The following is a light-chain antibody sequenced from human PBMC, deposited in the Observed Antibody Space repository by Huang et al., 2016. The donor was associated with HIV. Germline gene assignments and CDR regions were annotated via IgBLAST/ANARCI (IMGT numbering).Light chain of an antibody. CDR3: QQYNNWPPPIT. CDR2: GAS. J-gene: IGKJ5*01. V-gene: IGKV3D-15*01. CDR1: QSVNIN. Sequence: EIVMTQPPATLSVSPGERATTSCRASQSVNINLAWYQQKPGQAPRLLSYGASPRATGNPARFSGSGSGTEFTLTISSLQSEDFAIYYCQQYNNWPPPITFGQGTRLEIK.